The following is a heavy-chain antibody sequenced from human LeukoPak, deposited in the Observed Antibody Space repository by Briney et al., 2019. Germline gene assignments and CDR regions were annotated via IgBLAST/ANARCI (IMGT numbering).Heavy chain of an antibody. CDR3: ARDRDRNWFDP. V-gene: IGHV4-31*03. Sequence: SETLSLTCTVSGGSISSGGYYWSWIRQHPGKGLEWIGYIYYSGSTYYNPSLKSRVTISVDTSKNQFSLKLSSVTAADTAVYYCARDRDRNWFDPWGQGTLVAVSS. CDR1: GGSISSGGYY. CDR2: IYYSGST. D-gene: IGHD3-10*01. J-gene: IGHJ5*02.